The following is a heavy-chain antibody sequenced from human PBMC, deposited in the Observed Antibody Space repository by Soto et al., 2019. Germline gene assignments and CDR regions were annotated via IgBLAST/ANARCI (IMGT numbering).Heavy chain of an antibody. CDR3: SPGEQPHDY. V-gene: IGHV3-30*03. D-gene: IGHD3-10*01. CDR2: ISDDGSNK. Sequence: QVQLVESGGGVVQPGRSLRLSCAASGFTFSSYGMHCFRQAPGKGLEWVAVISDDGSNKYYADSVKGRFTISRDNSKNTLYLQMNSLRAEDTAVYYCSPGEQPHDYWGQGTLVTVS. J-gene: IGHJ4*02. CDR1: GFTFSSYG.